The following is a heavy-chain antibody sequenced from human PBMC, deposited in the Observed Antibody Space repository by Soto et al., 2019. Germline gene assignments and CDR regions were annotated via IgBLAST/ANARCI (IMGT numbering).Heavy chain of an antibody. Sequence: GGSLRLSCAASGFTFSNYGMHWVRQAPGKGLEWVAVISYDGSNKYYADSVKGRFTISRDNSKNTLYLQMNSLRAEDTAVYYCAKDLGSGSYLFDAFDIWGQGTMVTVSS. J-gene: IGHJ3*02. CDR2: ISYDGSNK. V-gene: IGHV3-30*18. CDR1: GFTFSNYG. CDR3: AKDLGSGSYLFDAFDI. D-gene: IGHD1-26*01.